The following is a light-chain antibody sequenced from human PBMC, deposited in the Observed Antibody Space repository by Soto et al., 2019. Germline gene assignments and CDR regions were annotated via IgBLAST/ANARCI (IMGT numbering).Light chain of an antibody. CDR1: QNINDL. J-gene: IGKJ1*01. V-gene: IGKV1-5*03. Sequence: DIQMTQSPSTLSASVGDRVTITCLASQNINDLLAWYQQKPGKAPNLLIYKASSLESGVPSRFSGSGYGTEFTLTISSXQPDDFATFYCQQYSTYSRAFGQGTKVDIK. CDR2: KAS. CDR3: QQYSTYSRA.